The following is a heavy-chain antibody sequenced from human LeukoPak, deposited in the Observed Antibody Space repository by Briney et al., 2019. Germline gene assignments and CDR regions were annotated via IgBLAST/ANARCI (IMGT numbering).Heavy chain of an antibody. CDR3: ARANYYDSSGYCGWFDP. Sequence: PSETPSLACAVYVASFSSDYWTWIRQPPGKGLEWIGEINHSGSTNYNPSLKSRVTISVDPSKNQFSLKLSSVTAADTAVYYCARANYYDSSGYCGWFDPWGQ. CDR2: INHSGST. V-gene: IGHV4-34*01. J-gene: IGHJ5*02. CDR1: VASFSSDY. D-gene: IGHD3-22*01.